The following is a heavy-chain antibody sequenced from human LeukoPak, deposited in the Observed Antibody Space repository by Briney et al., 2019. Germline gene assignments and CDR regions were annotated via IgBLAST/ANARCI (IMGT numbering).Heavy chain of an antibody. D-gene: IGHD6-19*01. Sequence: GGSLRLSCEASGFTFSSYGMHWVRQAPGKGREWVAVISYDGRNEYYADSVKGRFTISRDNSKNTLYLQMNSLRAEDTAVYYCAKDRGSGWPKYYFDYWGQGTLVTVPS. J-gene: IGHJ4*02. CDR1: GFTFSSYG. CDR2: ISYDGRNE. CDR3: AKDRGSGWPKYYFDY. V-gene: IGHV3-30*18.